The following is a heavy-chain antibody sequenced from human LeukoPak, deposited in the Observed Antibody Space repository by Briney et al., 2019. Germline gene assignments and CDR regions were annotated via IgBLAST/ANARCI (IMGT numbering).Heavy chain of an antibody. D-gene: IGHD3-16*01. V-gene: IGHV3-23*01. J-gene: IGHJ4*02. CDR3: AKDRKGELAAGLFDY. CDR1: GFTFSSYA. CDR2: ISGSGGST. Sequence: PGGSLRLSCAAFGFTFSSYAMSWVRQAPGKGLEWVSAISGSGGSTYYADSVKGRFTISRDNSKNTLYLQMNSLRAEDTAVYYCAKDRKGELAAGLFDYWGQGTLVTVSS.